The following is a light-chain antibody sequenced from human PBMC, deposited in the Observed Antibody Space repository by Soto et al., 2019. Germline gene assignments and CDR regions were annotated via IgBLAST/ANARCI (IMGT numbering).Light chain of an antibody. CDR1: QNINNY. V-gene: IGKV1-39*01. Sequence: DIQMTQSPSSLSASVGDRVTITCQASQNINNYLNWYQQKPGRAPKLLIYDASNLHIGVPSRFSGSGSGTEFTLTINNLQREDFATYYCQESFFTLGTFGRGTKVDTK. CDR2: DAS. CDR3: QESFFTLGT. J-gene: IGKJ1*01.